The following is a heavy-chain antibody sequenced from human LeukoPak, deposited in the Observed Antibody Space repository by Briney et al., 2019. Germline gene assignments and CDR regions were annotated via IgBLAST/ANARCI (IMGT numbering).Heavy chain of an antibody. CDR2: IKQDGSEK. J-gene: IGHJ6*02. D-gene: IGHD3-3*01. V-gene: IGHV3-7*01. CDR3: AREEHYDFWSGYYYYYGMDV. CDR1: GFTFSGYW. Sequence: PGGSLRLSCAASGFTFSGYWMSWVRQAPGKGLEWVANIKQDGSEKYYVDSVKGRFTISRDNAKNSLYLQMNSLRAEDTAVYYCAREEHYDFWSGYYYYYGMDVWGQGTTVTVSS.